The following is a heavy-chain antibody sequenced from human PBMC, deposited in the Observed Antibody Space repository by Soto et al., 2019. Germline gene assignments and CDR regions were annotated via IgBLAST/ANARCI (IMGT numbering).Heavy chain of an antibody. Sequence: SDTPSLTSSVSGGSISSGNSYWNWIRQHPGKGLEWIGHIYYSGSTYYNPSLKSRVSISVDTSKNQFSLRLSSVTAADTAVYYCARDAGAFYGGNSGWFDPWGRGNLVTVSS. CDR1: GGSISSGNSY. V-gene: IGHV4-31*03. CDR3: ARDAGAFYGGNSGWFDP. CDR2: IYYSGST. D-gene: IGHD4-17*01. J-gene: IGHJ5*02.